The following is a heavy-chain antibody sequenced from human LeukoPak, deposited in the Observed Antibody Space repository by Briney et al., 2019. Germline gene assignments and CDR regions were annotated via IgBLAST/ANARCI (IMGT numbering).Heavy chain of an antibody. CDR1: GDSISSGRYY. CDR2: LYSSGTT. CDR3: ARAKCELLAGPFEY. Sequence: SETLSLTCTVSGDSISSGRYYWSWIRQPAGKGLEWIGRLYSSGTTNYNPSLKIRVSMSVDTSKNQFSLMLSSVTAADTAVYYCARAKCELLAGPFEYWGQGTLVTVSS. D-gene: IGHD4/OR15-4a*01. V-gene: IGHV4-61*02. J-gene: IGHJ4*02.